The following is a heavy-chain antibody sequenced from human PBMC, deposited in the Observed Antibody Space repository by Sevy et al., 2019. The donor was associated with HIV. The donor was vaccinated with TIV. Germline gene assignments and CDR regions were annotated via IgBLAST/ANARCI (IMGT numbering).Heavy chain of an antibody. CDR1: GDSISSGGYY. V-gene: IGHV4-31*03. CDR3: ARDGGYSYGYWFDP. D-gene: IGHD5-18*01. J-gene: IGHJ5*02. CDR2: IYYTGST. Sequence: SETLSLTCTVSGDSISSGGYYWSWIRQHPGKGLEWIGSIYYTGSTYYNPSLKSRVTISVDTSKNQFSLKLSSVTAADTAVYYCARDGGYSYGYWFDPWGQGTLVTVSS.